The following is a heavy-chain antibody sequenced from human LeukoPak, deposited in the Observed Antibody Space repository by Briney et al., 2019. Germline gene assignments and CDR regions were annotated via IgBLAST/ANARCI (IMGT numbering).Heavy chain of an antibody. J-gene: IGHJ4*02. CDR1: GFTFSSYA. Sequence: GGSLRLSCAASGFTFSSYAMHWVRQAPGKGLEWVAVISYDGSNKYYADSVKGRFTISRDNSKNTLYLQMNSLRAEDTAVYYCAKTQYSSSWYGFDDWGQGTLVTVSS. CDR3: AKTQYSSSWYGFDD. CDR2: ISYDGSNK. D-gene: IGHD6-13*01. V-gene: IGHV3-30-3*02.